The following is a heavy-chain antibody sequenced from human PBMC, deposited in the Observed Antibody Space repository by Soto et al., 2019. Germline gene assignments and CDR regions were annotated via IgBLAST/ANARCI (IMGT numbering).Heavy chain of an antibody. CDR1: GYTFTSYY. D-gene: IGHD5-18*01. CDR2: INPSGGST. V-gene: IGHV1-46*01. J-gene: IGHJ5*02. CDR3: ARELLSGYSYDTPYS. Sequence: GASVKVSCKASGYTFTSYYMHWVRQAPGQGLEWMGIINPSGGSTSYAQKFQGRVTMTRDTSTSTVYMELSSLRSEDTAVYYCARELLSGYSYDTPYSWGQGTLVTVSS.